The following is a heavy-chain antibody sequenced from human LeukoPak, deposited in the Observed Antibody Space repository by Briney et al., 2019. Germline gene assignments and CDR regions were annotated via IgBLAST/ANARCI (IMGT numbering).Heavy chain of an antibody. J-gene: IGHJ4*02. CDR1: GGSISSSSYY. CDR3: ARPGGIAVAGTIDY. CDR2: IYYSGST. V-gene: IGHV4-39*01. D-gene: IGHD6-19*01. Sequence: PSETLSLTCTVSGGSISSSSYYWGWIRQPPGKGLEWIGSIYYSGSTYYNPSLKSRVTISVDTSKNQFSLKLSSVTAADTAAYYCARPGGIAVAGTIDYWGQGTLVTVSS.